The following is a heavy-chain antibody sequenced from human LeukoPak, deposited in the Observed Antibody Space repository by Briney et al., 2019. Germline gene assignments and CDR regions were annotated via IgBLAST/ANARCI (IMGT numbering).Heavy chain of an antibody. D-gene: IGHD2-8*01. V-gene: IGHV3-53*01. Sequence: PGGSLRLSCAASGFTVSSNYMSWVRQAPGKGLEWVSVIYSGGSTYYADSVKGRFTISRDNSKNTLYLQMNSLRAEDTAVYYCARRFCTNGVCYLDYWGQGTLVTVSS. CDR1: GFTVSSNY. J-gene: IGHJ4*02. CDR2: IYSGGST. CDR3: ARRFCTNGVCYLDY.